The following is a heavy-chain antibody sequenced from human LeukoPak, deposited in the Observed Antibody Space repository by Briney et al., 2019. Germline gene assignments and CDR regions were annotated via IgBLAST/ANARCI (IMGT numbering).Heavy chain of an antibody. D-gene: IGHD3-3*01. Sequence: SETLSLTCTVSGGSISSYYWSWIRQPAGKGLEWTGRIYTSGSTNYNPSLKSRVTMSVDTSKNQFSLKLSSVTAADTAVYYCARDTGPRDFYYYYYMDVWGKGTTVTVSS. J-gene: IGHJ6*03. CDR1: GGSISSYY. CDR3: ARDTGPRDFYYYYYMDV. CDR2: IYTSGST. V-gene: IGHV4-4*07.